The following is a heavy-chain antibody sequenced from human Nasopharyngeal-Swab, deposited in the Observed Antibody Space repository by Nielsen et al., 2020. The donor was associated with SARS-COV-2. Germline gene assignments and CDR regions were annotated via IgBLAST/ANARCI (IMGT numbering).Heavy chain of an antibody. Sequence: IRQPPGKGLEWIGEINHSGSTNYNPSLKSRVTISVDTSKNQFSLKLSSVTAADTAVYYCARGSLVVVTIAPFDYWGQGTLVTVSS. J-gene: IGHJ4*02. CDR2: INHSGST. V-gene: IGHV4-34*01. CDR3: ARGSLVVVTIAPFDY. D-gene: IGHD3-22*01.